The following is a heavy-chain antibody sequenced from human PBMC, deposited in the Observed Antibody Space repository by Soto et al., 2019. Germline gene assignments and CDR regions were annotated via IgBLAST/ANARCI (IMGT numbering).Heavy chain of an antibody. Sequence: PSETLSLTCSVSGAALNSGNYYWSWIRQVPGKGLEWIGHIYVTGAVDYNPSLRDRITISQDTSERQFSLNLRLVTAADTAVYYCARLRIATNNYMWFDPSGPGTLLTV. CDR3: ARLRIATNNYMWFDP. CDR1: GAALNSGNYY. J-gene: IGHJ5*02. V-gene: IGHV4-31*03. D-gene: IGHD2-21*01. CDR2: IYVTGAV.